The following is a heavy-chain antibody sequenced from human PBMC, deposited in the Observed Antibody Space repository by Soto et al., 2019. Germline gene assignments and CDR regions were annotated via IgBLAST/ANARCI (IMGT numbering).Heavy chain of an antibody. V-gene: IGHV4-39*01. CDR2: IYYVGSI. CDR3: ARVWGGAFDF. CDR1: GGSISSSSYY. Sequence: PSETLSLTCTVSGGSISSSSYYWGWIRQPPGKGLEWIGSIYYVGSIYYNPSLKSRVTLSVDTSKNQFSLKLSSVTAADTAVYYCARVWGGAFDFWGQGTMVTVS. D-gene: IGHD3-10*01. J-gene: IGHJ3*01.